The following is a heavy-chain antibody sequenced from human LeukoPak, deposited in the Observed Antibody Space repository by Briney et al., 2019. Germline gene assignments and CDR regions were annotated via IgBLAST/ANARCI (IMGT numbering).Heavy chain of an antibody. CDR2: INHSGST. D-gene: IGHD1-26*01. Sequence: SETLSLTCAVYGGSFSGYYWSWIRQPPGKGLEWIGEINHSGSTNYNPSLKSRVTISVDTSKNQFSLKLSSVTAADTAVYYCARVGGSYSPYYYYYYMDVWGKGTTVTVSS. J-gene: IGHJ6*03. CDR1: GGSFSGYY. V-gene: IGHV4-34*01. CDR3: ARVGGSYSPYYYYYYMDV.